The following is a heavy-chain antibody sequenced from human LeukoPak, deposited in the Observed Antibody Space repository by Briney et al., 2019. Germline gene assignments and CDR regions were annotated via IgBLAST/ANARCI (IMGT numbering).Heavy chain of an antibody. CDR3: ARELEKLSWFDP. Sequence: SETLSLTCTVSGGSISSYYWSWIRQPPGKGLEWIGYIYYSGSTNYNPSLKSRVTISVDTSKNQFSLKLSSATAADTAMYYCARELEKLSWFDPWGQGTLVTVSS. J-gene: IGHJ5*02. CDR1: GGSISSYY. V-gene: IGHV4-59*01. D-gene: IGHD1/OR15-1a*01. CDR2: IYYSGST.